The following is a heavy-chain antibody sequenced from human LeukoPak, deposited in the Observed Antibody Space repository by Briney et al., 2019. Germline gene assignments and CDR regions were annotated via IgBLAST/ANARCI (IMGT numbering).Heavy chain of an antibody. D-gene: IGHD1-26*01. Sequence: SETLSLTCAVYGGSFSGYYWSWIRQPPGKGLEWIGEINHSGSTNYNPSLKSRVAISVDTSKNQFSLKLSSVTAADTAVYYCARDLNFMGREDDYWGQGTLVTVSS. CDR2: INHSGST. V-gene: IGHV4-34*01. CDR3: ARDLNFMGREDDY. J-gene: IGHJ4*02. CDR1: GGSFSGYY.